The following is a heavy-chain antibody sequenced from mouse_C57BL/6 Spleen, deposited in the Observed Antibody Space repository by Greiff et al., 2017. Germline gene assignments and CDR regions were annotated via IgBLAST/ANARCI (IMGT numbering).Heavy chain of an antibody. J-gene: IGHJ1*03. D-gene: IGHD2-5*01. V-gene: IGHV1-82*01. CDR2: IYPGDGDT. Sequence: VQLQQSGPELVKPGASVKISCKASGYAFSSSWMNWVKQRPGKGLEWIGRIYPGDGDTNYNGKFKGKATLTADKSSSTAYMQLSSLTSEDSAVYCCARSESNYWYFDVWGTGTTVTVSS. CDR3: ARSESNYWYFDV. CDR1: GYAFSSSW.